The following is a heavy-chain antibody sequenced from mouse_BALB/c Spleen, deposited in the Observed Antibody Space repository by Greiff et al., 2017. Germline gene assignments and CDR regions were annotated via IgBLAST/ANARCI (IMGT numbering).Heavy chain of an antibody. CDR1: GYTFSSYW. D-gene: IGHD1-1*01. CDR2: ILPGSGST. CDR3: ARSTYYYGSAYYAMDY. Sequence: VQLQESGAELMKPGASVKISCKATGYTFSSYWIEWVKQRPGHGLEWIGEILPGSGSTNYNEKFKGKATFTADTSSNTAYMQLSSLTSEDSAVYYCARSTYYYGSAYYAMDYWGQGTSVTVSS. J-gene: IGHJ4*01. V-gene: IGHV1-9*01.